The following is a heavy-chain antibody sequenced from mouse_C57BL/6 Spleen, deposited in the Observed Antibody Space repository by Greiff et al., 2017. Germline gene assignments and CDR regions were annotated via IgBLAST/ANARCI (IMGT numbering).Heavy chain of an antibody. Sequence: VQLKESGPELVKPGASVKIPCKASGYTFTDYNMDWVKQSHGKSLEWIGDINPNNGGTIYNQKFKGKATLTVDKSSSTAYIELRSLTSEDTAVYYRERRGGFRRGGYFDYWGQGTTLTVSS. V-gene: IGHV1-18*01. CDR2: INPNNGGT. J-gene: IGHJ2*01. CDR3: ERRGGFRRGGYFDY. CDR1: GYTFTDYN.